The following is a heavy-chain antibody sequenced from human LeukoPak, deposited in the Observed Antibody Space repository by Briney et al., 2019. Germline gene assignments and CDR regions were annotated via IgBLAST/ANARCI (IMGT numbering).Heavy chain of an antibody. Sequence: GASVKVFCKASGHTFTSYYMHWVRQAPGQGLEWMGIINPSGGSTSYAQKFQGRVTMTRDTSTSTVYMELSSLRSEDTAVYYCARDREYYDFWSGYYYFDYWGQGTLVTVSS. CDR3: ARDREYYDFWSGYYYFDY. V-gene: IGHV1-46*03. J-gene: IGHJ4*02. CDR2: INPSGGST. CDR1: GHTFTSYY. D-gene: IGHD3-3*01.